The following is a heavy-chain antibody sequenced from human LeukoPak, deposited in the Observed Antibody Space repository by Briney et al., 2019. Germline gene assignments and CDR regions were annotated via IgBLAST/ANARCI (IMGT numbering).Heavy chain of an antibody. CDR2: ISYDGSNK. CDR1: GFTFSSYG. D-gene: IGHD5-18*01. CDR3: ARLDTAMANPSDY. Sequence: GGSLRLSCAASGFTFSSYGMHWVRQAPGKGLEWVAVISYDGSNKYYADSVKGRFTISRDNSKNTLYLQMNSLRAEDTAVYYCARLDTAMANPSDYWGQGTLVTVSS. J-gene: IGHJ4*02. V-gene: IGHV3-30*03.